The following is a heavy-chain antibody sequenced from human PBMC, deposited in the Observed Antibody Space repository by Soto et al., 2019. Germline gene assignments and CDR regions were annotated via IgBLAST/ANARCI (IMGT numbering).Heavy chain of an antibody. D-gene: IGHD3-10*01. CDR3: ARGSGRPVYNYYGMDV. Sequence: SETLSLTCAVSGGSISSSNWWSWVRQSPGKGLEWIGEIYHSGSTNYNPSLKSRVTISVDKSKNQFSLKLSSVTAADTAVYYCARGSGRPVYNYYGMDVWGQGTTVTVSS. CDR2: IYHSGST. V-gene: IGHV4-4*02. J-gene: IGHJ6*02. CDR1: GGSISSSNW.